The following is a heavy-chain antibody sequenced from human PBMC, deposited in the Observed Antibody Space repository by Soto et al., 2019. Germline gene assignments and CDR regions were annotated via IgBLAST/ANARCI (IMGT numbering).Heavy chain of an antibody. D-gene: IGHD3-22*01. Sequence: HPGGSLRLSCAASGFTFSNYAMSWVRQAPGKGLEWVSTLSATSGSTYYADSVKGRFTMSRDNSKNTLYLQMNSLRADDTAVYYCARDLPYYDSSGYQNFDYWGQGTLVTVSS. CDR3: ARDLPYYDSSGYQNFDY. V-gene: IGHV3-23*01. CDR2: LSATSGST. J-gene: IGHJ4*02. CDR1: GFTFSNYA.